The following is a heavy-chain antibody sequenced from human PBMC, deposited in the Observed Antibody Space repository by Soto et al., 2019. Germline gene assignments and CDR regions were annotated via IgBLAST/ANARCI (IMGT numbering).Heavy chain of an antibody. CDR1: GYTFSNDG. CDR3: ARGGPTSADYYYGMDV. D-gene: IGHD3-10*01. V-gene: IGHV1-18*01. Sequence: QVQLVQSGAEVRRPGASVKVSCKASGYTFSNDGINWVRQAPGQGLEWMGWISAYNGNTEYAQNFQGRVTMTTDTSTSTAYMELRSLRSDATAVYSCARGGPTSADYYYGMDVWGLGTTVTVSS. J-gene: IGHJ6*02. CDR2: ISAYNGNT.